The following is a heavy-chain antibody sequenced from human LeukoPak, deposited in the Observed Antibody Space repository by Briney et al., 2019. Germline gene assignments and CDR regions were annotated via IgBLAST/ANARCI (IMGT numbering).Heavy chain of an antibody. CDR2: IYFTGTT. V-gene: IGHV4-59*01. CDR1: GGSITSYY. J-gene: IGHJ6*03. Sequence: SETLSLNCTVSGGSITSYYWTWTRQPPGKGLEWIGYIYFTGTTTYNPSLKSRVTISVDTSKNQFSLKLSSVTAADTAVYHCARGGYYNYMDVWGKGTTVTVSS. CDR3: ARGGYYNYMDV.